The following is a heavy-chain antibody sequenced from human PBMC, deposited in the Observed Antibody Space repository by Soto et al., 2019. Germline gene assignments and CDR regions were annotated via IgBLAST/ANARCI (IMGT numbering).Heavy chain of an antibody. Sequence: TSETLSLTCTVSGGSIRSGGYYWTWIRQHPGKGLEWIGYIYYTGSTYYNPSLKSRVTISVDTSKNQFSLKLSSVTAADTAVYYCARASLGYCSSTSCRSNWFDPWGQGTLVTVS. CDR3: ARASLGYCSSTSCRSNWFDP. V-gene: IGHV4-31*03. CDR1: GGSIRSGGYY. J-gene: IGHJ5*02. CDR2: IYYTGST. D-gene: IGHD2-2*01.